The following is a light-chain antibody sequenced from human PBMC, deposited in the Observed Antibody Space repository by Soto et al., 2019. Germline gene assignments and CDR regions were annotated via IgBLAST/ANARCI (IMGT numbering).Light chain of an antibody. Sequence: QSVLTQPASVSGSPGQSITVSCTGTSSDVGAYNLVSWYQQYPGKAPRLIIYEGTKRPSGISHRFSGSKSDNTASLTISGLRAGDEAHYHCCSYAGSRTFVFGGGTKLTVL. CDR1: SSDVGAYNL. V-gene: IGLV2-23*01. CDR2: EGT. CDR3: CSYAGSRTFV. J-gene: IGLJ3*02.